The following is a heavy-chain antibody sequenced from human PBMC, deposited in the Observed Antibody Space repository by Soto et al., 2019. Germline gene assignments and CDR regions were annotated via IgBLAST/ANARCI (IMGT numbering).Heavy chain of an antibody. CDR3: ARDHGSGSRRPYYYYMDV. CDR2: IYYSGST. V-gene: IGHV4-31*03. CDR1: GGSISSGGYY. D-gene: IGHD3-10*01. J-gene: IGHJ6*03. Sequence: QVQLQESGPGLVKPAQTLSLTCTVSGGSISSGGYYWSWIRQHPGKGLEWIGYIYYSGSTYYIPSLKSRFIISVDTSKNQFSLKLSSVTAAYTSVYYCARDHGSGSRRPYYYYMDVWGKGTTVTVSS.